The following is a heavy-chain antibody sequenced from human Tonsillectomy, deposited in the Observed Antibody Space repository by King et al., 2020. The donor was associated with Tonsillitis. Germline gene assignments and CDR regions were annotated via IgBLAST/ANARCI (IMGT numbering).Heavy chain of an antibody. CDR1: GYSISSINW. V-gene: IGHV4-28*01. Sequence: VPLQESGPGLVKPSDTLSLTCAVSGYSISSINWWGWIRQPPGKGLEWIGYIYYSGSTYYSSSLKSRVTMSLDTSKNQFSLKLSSVTAVDTAVYYCARRGTPGAFDIWGQGTMVTVSS. D-gene: IGHD3-16*01. CDR2: IYYSGST. J-gene: IGHJ3*02. CDR3: ARRGTPGAFDI.